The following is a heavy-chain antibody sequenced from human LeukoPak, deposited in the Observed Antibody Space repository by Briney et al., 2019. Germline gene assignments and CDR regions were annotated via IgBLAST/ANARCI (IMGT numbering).Heavy chain of an antibody. V-gene: IGHV1-3*01. CDR2: INAGNGNT. D-gene: IGHD3-10*01. Sequence: ASVKVSCKASGYTFSTYAMHWVRQAPGRRLECMGWINAGNGNTEYSQKFQGRVTITRDTSASTAYMELSSLRSEDTAVYYCAREGSFRGRFFDYWGQGTLVTVSS. J-gene: IGHJ4*02. CDR3: AREGSFRGRFFDY. CDR1: GYTFSTYA.